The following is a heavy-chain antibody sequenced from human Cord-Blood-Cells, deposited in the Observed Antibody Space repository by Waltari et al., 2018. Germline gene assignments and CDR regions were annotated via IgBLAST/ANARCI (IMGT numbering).Heavy chain of an antibody. CDR1: GFTFSSYG. D-gene: IGHD5-18*01. V-gene: IGHV3-30*18. CDR2: ISYDGINK. Sequence: QVQLVESGGGVVQPGRSLRLSCAASGFTFSSYGMHWVRQAPGKGLEWVAVISYDGINKYYADSVKGRFTISRDNSKNTLYLQMNSLRAEDTAVYYCAKDFGRIQLWLGSFDYWGQGTLVTVSS. CDR3: AKDFGRIQLWLGSFDY. J-gene: IGHJ4*02.